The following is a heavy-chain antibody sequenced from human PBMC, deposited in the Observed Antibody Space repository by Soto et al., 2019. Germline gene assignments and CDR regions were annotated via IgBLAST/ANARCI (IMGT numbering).Heavy chain of an antibody. CDR2: IYWDDDE. V-gene: IGHV2-5*02. J-gene: IGHJ6*02. CDR1: GFSLNTGVVG. CDR3: VRNWRYYGGDYYYGMDA. Sequence: SGPTLVNPTQTLTLTCTFSGFSLNTGVVGVGWVRQPRGKAMEWLALIYWDDDERYRPSLRSRPNITKDTINNQVVLTMTNMDPEDTATYYCVRNWRYYGGDYYYGMDAWGQGT. D-gene: IGHD3-10*01.